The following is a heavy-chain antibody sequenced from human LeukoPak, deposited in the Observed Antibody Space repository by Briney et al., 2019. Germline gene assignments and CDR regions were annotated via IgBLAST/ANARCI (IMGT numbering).Heavy chain of an antibody. V-gene: IGHV3-30-3*02. CDR3: AKYGAREPIAAAGTVDY. D-gene: IGHD6-13*01. J-gene: IGHJ4*02. CDR2: ISYDGNNK. Sequence: PGGSLRLSCVASGFTFNNYAMHWVRQAPGEGLEWVAVISYDGNNKYYADSVKGRFTITRGNSKNTLYLQMNSLRAEDTAVYYCAKYGAREPIAAAGTVDYWGQGTLVTVSS. CDR1: GFTFNNYA.